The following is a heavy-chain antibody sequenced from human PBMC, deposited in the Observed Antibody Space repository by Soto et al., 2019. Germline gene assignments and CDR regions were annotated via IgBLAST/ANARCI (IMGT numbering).Heavy chain of an antibody. CDR3: ARALPNYDYVWGSYRNNWFDP. D-gene: IGHD3-16*02. V-gene: IGHV4-31*03. CDR2: IYYSGST. CDR1: GGSISSGGYY. Sequence: SETLSLTCTVSGGSISSGGYYWSWIRQHPGKGLEWIGYIYYSGSTYYNPSPKSRVTISVDTSKNQFSLKLSSVTAADTAVYYCARALPNYDYVWGSYRNNWFDPWGQGTLVTVSS. J-gene: IGHJ5*02.